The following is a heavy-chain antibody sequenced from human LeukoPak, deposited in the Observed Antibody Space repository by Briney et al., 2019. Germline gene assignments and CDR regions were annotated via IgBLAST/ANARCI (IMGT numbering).Heavy chain of an antibody. CDR3: ARDRNYDILTGYHNWFDP. V-gene: IGHV6-1*01. J-gene: IGHJ5*02. CDR2: TYYRSKWYN. Sequence: PSQTLSLTCAISGDSVSSNSAAWNWIRQSPSRGLEWLGRTYYRSKWYNGYAVSVKSRITINPDTSKNQFSLQLNSVTPEDTAVYFCARDRNYDILTGYHNWFDPWGQGTLVTVSS. CDR1: GDSVSSNSAA. D-gene: IGHD3-9*01.